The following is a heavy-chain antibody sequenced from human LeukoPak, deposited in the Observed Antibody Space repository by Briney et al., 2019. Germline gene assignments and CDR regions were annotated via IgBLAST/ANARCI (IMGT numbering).Heavy chain of an antibody. Sequence: GGSLRLSCAASGFRFSSYWMSWVRQAPGKGLEWVANTNQDGSEKHYVDAVKGRISISRDNAKSSLYLQMNSLRAEDTAVYYCVRVFRDYVEAFDIWGQGTMVTVSS. CDR2: TNQDGSEK. CDR1: GFRFSSYW. V-gene: IGHV3-7*01. CDR3: VRVFRDYVEAFDI. D-gene: IGHD4-17*01. J-gene: IGHJ3*02.